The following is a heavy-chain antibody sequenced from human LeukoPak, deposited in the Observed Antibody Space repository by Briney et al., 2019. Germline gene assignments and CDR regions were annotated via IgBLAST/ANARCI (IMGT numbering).Heavy chain of an antibody. CDR3: AKAYIVVVPAASDAFDI. Sequence: QPGGSLRLSCAASGFYFSTYVMGWVRQAPGKGLEWVSAISGSGGSTYYADSVKGRFTISRDNSKNTLYLQMNSLRAEDTAVYYCAKAYIVVVPAASDAFDIWGQGTMVTVSS. CDR2: ISGSGGST. CDR1: GFYFSTYV. J-gene: IGHJ3*02. D-gene: IGHD2-2*01. V-gene: IGHV3-23*01.